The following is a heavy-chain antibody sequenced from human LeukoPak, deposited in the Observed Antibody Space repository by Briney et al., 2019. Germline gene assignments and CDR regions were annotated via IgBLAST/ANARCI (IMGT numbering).Heavy chain of an antibody. J-gene: IGHJ6*03. CDR3: ARGPRITIFGVVTRYYYYYMDV. CDR2: MNPNSGNT. D-gene: IGHD3-3*01. CDR1: GYTFTSYD. V-gene: IGHV1-8*01. Sequence: ASVKVSCKASGYTFTSYDINWVRQATGQGLEWMGWMNPNSGNTGYAQKFQGRVTMTRNTSISTAYMELSSLRSEDTAVYYCARGPRITIFGVVTRYYYYYMDVWGKGTTVTVSS.